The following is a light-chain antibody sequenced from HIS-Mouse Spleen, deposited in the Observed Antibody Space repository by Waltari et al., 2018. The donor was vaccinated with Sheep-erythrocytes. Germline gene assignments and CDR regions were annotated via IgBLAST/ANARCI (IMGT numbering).Light chain of an antibody. Sequence: QAALTPPRPVSGSPWQSVPIACTVASSDVLGSHSVSWYQQHPGKAPKLMIYDVSQRPSGVPDRFYGSKSGNTASLTISGLQAEDEADYYCCSYAGSYTFVVFGGGTKLTVL. CDR1: SSDVLGSHS. CDR3: CSYAGSYTFVV. CDR2: DVS. J-gene: IGLJ2*01. V-gene: IGLV2-11*01.